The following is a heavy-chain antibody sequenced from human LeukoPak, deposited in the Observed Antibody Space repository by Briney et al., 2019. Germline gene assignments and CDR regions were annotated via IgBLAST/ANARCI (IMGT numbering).Heavy chain of an antibody. CDR1: GGSFSGYY. CDR2: IYHSGST. J-gene: IGHJ4*02. Sequence: PSETLSLTCAVYGGSFSGYYWSWIRQPPGKGLEWIGSIYHSGSTYYNPSLKSRVTISVDRSKNQFSLKLSSVTAADTAVYYCARVSDSSGYYFDYWGQGTLVTVSS. CDR3: ARVSDSSGYYFDY. V-gene: IGHV4-34*01. D-gene: IGHD3-22*01.